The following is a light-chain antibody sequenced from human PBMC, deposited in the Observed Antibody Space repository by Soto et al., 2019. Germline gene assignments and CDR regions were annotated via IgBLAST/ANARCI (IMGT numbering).Light chain of an antibody. CDR3: QQRSHWPPFT. J-gene: IGKJ3*01. Sequence: EIVLTQSPATVSLSPGDRVTLSCRASQSISNFLAWYQQKPGQAPRLLVYDASVRATGIPDRFSGSGSGTDFTLTISRLEPEDFAMYYCQQRSHWPPFTFGPGTKVDLK. CDR1: QSISNF. CDR2: DAS. V-gene: IGKV3-11*01.